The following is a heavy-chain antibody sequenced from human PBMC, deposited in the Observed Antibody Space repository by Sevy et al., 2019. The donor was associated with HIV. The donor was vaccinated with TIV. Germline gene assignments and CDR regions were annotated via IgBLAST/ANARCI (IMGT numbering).Heavy chain of an antibody. D-gene: IGHD6-13*01. CDR2: ISAYNGNT. CDR3: AGVIAAAGPSNYYYGMDV. Sequence: ASVKVSCKASGYTFTSYGISWVRQAPGQGLEWMGWISAYNGNTNSAQKLQGRVTMTTDTSTSTDYMEMGSLRSDDTAGYYYAGVIAAAGPSNYYYGMDVWGPGTTVTVSS. CDR1: GYTFTSYG. V-gene: IGHV1-18*01. J-gene: IGHJ6*02.